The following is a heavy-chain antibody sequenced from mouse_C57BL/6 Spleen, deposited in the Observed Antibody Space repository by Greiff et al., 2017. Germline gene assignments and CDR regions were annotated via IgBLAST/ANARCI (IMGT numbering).Heavy chain of an antibody. D-gene: IGHD1-3*01. CDR2: INPSTGGT. J-gene: IGHJ4*01. V-gene: IGHV1-42*01. CDR1: GYSFTGYY. Sequence: EVQLQQSGPELVKPGASVKISCKASGYSFTGYYMNWVKQSPEKSLEWIGEINPSTGGTTYNQKFKAKATLTVDKSSRTAYMQLKSLTSEDSAVYYCARGGKGAMDYWGQGTSVTVSS. CDR3: ARGGKGAMDY.